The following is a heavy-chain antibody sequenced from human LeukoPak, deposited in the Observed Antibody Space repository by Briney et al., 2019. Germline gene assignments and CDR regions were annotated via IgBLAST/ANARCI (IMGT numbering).Heavy chain of an antibody. CDR2: IGTAGDT. CDR3: ARSRLYGSGSYHDY. CDR1: GFTFSGDD. V-gene: IGHV3-13*01. D-gene: IGHD3-10*01. J-gene: IGHJ4*02. Sequence: HPGGSLRLSCAASGFTFSGDDMHWVRQATGKGLEWVSGIGTAGDTYYSGSVQGRFTISRDNARNSLYLQVNSLRAGDTAVYYCARSRLYGSGSYHDYWGQGTLVTVSS.